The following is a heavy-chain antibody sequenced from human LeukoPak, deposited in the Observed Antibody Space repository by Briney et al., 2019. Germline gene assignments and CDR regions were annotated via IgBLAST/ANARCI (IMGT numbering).Heavy chain of an antibody. CDR1: GYAFTSYG. D-gene: IGHD2-21*02. CDR3: ARQGVVTALDY. J-gene: IGHJ4*02. Sequence: ASVKVSCKTSGYAFTSYGISWVRQAPGQGLEWMGWITAYNNNTNYAQKLQGRVTMTTDTSTSTAYMELKSLRSDDTAVYYCARQGVVTALDYWGQGTLVTVSS. CDR2: ITAYNNNT. V-gene: IGHV1-18*01.